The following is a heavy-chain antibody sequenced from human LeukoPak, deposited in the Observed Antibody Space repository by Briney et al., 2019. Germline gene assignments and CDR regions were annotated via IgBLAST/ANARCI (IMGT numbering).Heavy chain of an antibody. CDR1: GFTFNSYS. Sequence: PGGPLRPCCAASGFTFNSYSMRCVRPAPGKGLGWGAFIRYDGSNKHYSVSVRGRFTISRANSKNTLYRQMNSLRAEDTAVYYCARRAGAYSHPYDYRGQGTLVSVSS. D-gene: IGHD4/OR15-4a*01. CDR3: ARRAGAYSHPYDY. CDR2: IRYDGSNK. V-gene: IGHV3-30*02. J-gene: IGHJ4*02.